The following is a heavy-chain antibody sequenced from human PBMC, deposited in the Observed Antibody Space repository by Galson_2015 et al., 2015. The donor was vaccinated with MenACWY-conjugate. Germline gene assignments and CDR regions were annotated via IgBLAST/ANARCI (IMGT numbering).Heavy chain of an antibody. V-gene: IGHV3-7*03. CDR2: IKQDGSER. D-gene: IGHD3-22*01. CDR1: GFTFSSYS. J-gene: IGHJ3*01. Sequence: SLRLSCAASGFTFSSYSMNWVRQAPGEGLEWVANIKQDGSERYYVDSVKGRFTISRDNAKNSLFLQMNSLRAEDTAVYYCARDREGTEYDSDAFDLWGQGTMVTVSS. CDR3: ARDREGTEYDSDAFDL.